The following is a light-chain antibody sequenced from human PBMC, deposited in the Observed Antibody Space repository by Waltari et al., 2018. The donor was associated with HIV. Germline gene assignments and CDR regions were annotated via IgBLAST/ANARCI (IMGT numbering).Light chain of an antibody. Sequence: AILLTQTPPSLSASVGDRVTITCRASQAVFPSIALYQQKPGRPPKLLIYDAATLQSGVSLRFSGRGSVTNFSLTVNTLHPEDFATYYCQQYKTFPLTFGQGTRVEIK. CDR3: QQYKTFPLT. CDR2: DAA. CDR1: QAVFPS. V-gene: IGKV1-13*02. J-gene: IGKJ5*01.